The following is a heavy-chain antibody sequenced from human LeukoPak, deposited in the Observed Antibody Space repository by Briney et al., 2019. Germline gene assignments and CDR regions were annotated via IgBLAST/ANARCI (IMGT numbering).Heavy chain of an antibody. CDR3: ARYDLGSSCYDY. CDR1: GGSISSYY. J-gene: IGHJ4*02. Sequence: SETLSLTCTVSGGSISSYYWSWIRQPPGKGLEWIGYIYYSGSTNYNPSLKSRVTISVDTSKNQFSLKLSSVTAADTAVYYCARYDLGSSCYDYWGQGTLVTVSS. CDR2: IYYSGST. D-gene: IGHD6-13*01. V-gene: IGHV4-59*01.